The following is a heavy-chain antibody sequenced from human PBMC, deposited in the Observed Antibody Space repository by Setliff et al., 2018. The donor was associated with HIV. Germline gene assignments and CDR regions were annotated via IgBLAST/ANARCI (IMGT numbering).Heavy chain of an antibody. Sequence: SETLSLTCIVSGGSISSHFWTWIRQPPGKRLEWIGNIYYSGSTNYNPSLKSRVIISVDTSKNLFSLTLSAVTAADTAVYYCAREGRPRGFDIWGQGTMVTVSS. CDR3: AREGRPRGFDI. CDR1: GGSISSHF. V-gene: IGHV4-59*11. J-gene: IGHJ3*02. CDR2: IYYSGST.